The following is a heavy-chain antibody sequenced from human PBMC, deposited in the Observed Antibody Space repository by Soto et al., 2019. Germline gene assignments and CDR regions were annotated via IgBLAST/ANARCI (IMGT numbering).Heavy chain of an antibody. D-gene: IGHD3-10*02. J-gene: IGHJ6*02. CDR3: ARGIVRGFIYYGMDV. V-gene: IGHV3-33*01. Sequence: QEQLVASGGGVVQPGRSLRLSCAASGFTFNSYGMHWVRQDPGEGLEWVATIWYDGSNKYYADSVKGRFTISRDNSKNTLYLQMNSLRAEDTAVYYCARGIVRGFIYYGMDVWGQGTTVTVSS. CDR1: GFTFNSYG. CDR2: IWYDGSNK.